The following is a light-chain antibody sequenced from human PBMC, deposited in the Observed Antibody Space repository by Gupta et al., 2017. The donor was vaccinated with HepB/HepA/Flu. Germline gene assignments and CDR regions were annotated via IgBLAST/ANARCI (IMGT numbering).Light chain of an antibody. J-gene: IGKJ2*01. Sequence: DLLLSQSPLSLPVTPGEPASISCRSSQSLLQSNGYSYVDWYLQKPEQSPQLLIYLGFNRAAGVPDRCSGRGGGADFTMKSSRVDEEDVGDYYWKQGLQTPYTFGQGTKVEIK. CDR2: LGF. CDR1: QSLLQSNGYSY. V-gene: IGKV2-28*01. CDR3: KQGLQTPYT.